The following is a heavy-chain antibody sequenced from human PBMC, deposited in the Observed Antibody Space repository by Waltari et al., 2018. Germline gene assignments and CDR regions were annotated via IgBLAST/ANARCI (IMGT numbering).Heavy chain of an antibody. V-gene: IGHV4-61*02. Sequence: QVQLQDSGPGLVKPSQPLSLTFTVPGGSHSRCDSYWNWIRQPAGKGLEWIGRIYNNGNTNYNPSLKRRVTISVDRSKNQFSLNLSSVTAADTAVYFCARGPYNILTAFDFWAQGTLVTVSS. CDR1: GGSHSRCDSY. CDR2: IYNNGNT. CDR3: ARGPYNILTAFDF. D-gene: IGHD3-9*01. J-gene: IGHJ4*02.